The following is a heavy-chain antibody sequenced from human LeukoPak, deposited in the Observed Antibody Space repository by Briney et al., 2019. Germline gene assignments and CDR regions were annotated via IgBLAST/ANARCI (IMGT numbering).Heavy chain of an antibody. J-gene: IGHJ4*02. CDR2: FDPEDGET. Sequence: ASVKVSCKASGYTFTSYDINWVRQAPGKGLEWMGGFDPEDGETIYAQKFQGRVTMTEDTSTDTAYMELSSLRSEDTAVYYCATDPLGEDYFDYWGQGTLVTVSS. CDR1: GYTFTSYD. CDR3: ATDPLGEDYFDY. V-gene: IGHV1-24*01. D-gene: IGHD3-10*01.